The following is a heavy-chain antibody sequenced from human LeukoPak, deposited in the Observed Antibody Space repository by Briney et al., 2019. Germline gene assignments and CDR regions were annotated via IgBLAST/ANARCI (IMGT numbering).Heavy chain of an antibody. D-gene: IGHD4-17*01. CDR1: GFTFSSYS. J-gene: IGHJ4*02. V-gene: IGHV3-21*01. Sequence: GGSLRLSCAASGFTFSSYSMNWVRQAPGKGLEWVSSISSSSSYIYYADSVKCRFTISIDNAKKSLYLQMNSLRAEDTAVYYCARTSVYGDYVGDYWGQGTLVTVSS. CDR2: ISSSSSYI. CDR3: ARTSVYGDYVGDY.